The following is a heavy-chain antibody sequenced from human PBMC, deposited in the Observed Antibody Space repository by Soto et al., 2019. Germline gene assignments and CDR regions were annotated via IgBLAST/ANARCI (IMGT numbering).Heavy chain of an antibody. V-gene: IGHV3-23*01. Sequence: EVQLLESGGGLVQPGGSLRLSCAASGLTFSSYAMTWVRQAPGKGLEWVSTISGSGATTHYADSVKGRFTISRDNSKNTLCLQMNSLRAEDTAVYYCAKDWVYCSGGSCPRPFDYWGQGTLVTVSS. CDR3: AKDWVYCSGGSCPRPFDY. CDR1: GLTFSSYA. J-gene: IGHJ4*02. CDR2: ISGSGATT. D-gene: IGHD2-15*01.